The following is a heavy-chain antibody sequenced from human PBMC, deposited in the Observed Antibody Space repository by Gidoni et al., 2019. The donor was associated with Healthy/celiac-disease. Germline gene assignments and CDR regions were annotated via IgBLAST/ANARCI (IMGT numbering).Heavy chain of an antibody. D-gene: IGHD3-22*01. J-gene: IGHJ3*02. CDR3: AGGQKSYYYDSSGYYHDDAFDI. Sequence: EVQLVESGGGLVQPGGSLRLSCAASGFTFSSYWMSWFRQAPGKGLEWVANIKQDGSEKYYVDSVKGRFTISRDNAKNSLYLQMNSLRAEDTAVYYCAGGQKSYYYDSSGYYHDDAFDIWGQGTMVTVSS. V-gene: IGHV3-7*03. CDR2: IKQDGSEK. CDR1: GFTFSSYW.